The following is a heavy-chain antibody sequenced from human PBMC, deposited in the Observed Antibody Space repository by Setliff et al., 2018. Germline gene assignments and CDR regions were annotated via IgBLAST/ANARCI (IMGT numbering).Heavy chain of an antibody. Sequence: ASVKVSCKASGGTFSSYTISWVRQAPGQRLEWMGWINADNGNPKYSQKFQGRVTISVGTSKNQFSLKLNSVTAADTAVYYCARDTDGPPYFDYWGQGTLVTVSS. CDR3: ARDTDGPPYFDY. J-gene: IGHJ4*02. CDR1: GGTFSSYT. V-gene: IGHV1-18*01. CDR2: INADNGNP. D-gene: IGHD2-8*02.